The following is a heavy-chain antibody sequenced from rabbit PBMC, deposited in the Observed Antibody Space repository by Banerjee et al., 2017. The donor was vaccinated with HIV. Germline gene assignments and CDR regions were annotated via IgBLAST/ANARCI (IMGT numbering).Heavy chain of an antibody. D-gene: IGHD6-1*01. J-gene: IGHJ4*01. Sequence: QSLEESGGDLVKPGASLTLTCTASGFSFSSSYYMCWVRQAPGKGLEWIACIYAGSSGSTYYASWAKGRFTISKTSSTTVTLQMTSLTAADTATYFCARGVSYVNYFNLWGQGTLVTVS. CDR1: GFSFSSSYY. V-gene: IGHV1S40*01. CDR2: IYAGSSGST. CDR3: ARGVSYVNYFNL.